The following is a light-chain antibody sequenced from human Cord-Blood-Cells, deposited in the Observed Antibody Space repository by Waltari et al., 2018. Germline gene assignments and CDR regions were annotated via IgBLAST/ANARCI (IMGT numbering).Light chain of an antibody. J-gene: IGLJ1*01. CDR2: SKS. V-gene: IGLV7-43*01. CDR1: TGAVTSGYY. Sequence: VVTTDPSLTVSPGGTVTLTCASSTGAVTSGYYPNCCQQKPGQAPRALIYSKSNKHSWTPARFSGSLRGGKAALTLSGVQPEDEAEYYCLLYYGGFYVFGTGTKVTVL. CDR3: LLYYGGFYV.